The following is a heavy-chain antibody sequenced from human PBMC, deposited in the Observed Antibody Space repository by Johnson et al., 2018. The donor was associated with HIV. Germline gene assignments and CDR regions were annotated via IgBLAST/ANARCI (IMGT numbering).Heavy chain of an antibody. Sequence: QVQLVESGGGLVQPGGSLRLSCEASGFTFSSYAMHWVRQAPGKGLEYVSAISSNGGSTYYADSVKGRFTISRDNSDNFLYLYMNRLRTDDTAVYYCVRGWHTSGRCDVFDIWGQGTTVIVSS. CDR3: VRGWHTSGRCDVFDI. J-gene: IGHJ3*02. V-gene: IGHV3-64*04. CDR1: GFTFSSYA. D-gene: IGHD6-19*01. CDR2: ISSNGGST.